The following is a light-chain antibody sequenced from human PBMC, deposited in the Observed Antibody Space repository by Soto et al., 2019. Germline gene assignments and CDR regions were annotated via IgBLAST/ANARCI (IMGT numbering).Light chain of an antibody. V-gene: IGLV1-51*01. Sequence: QSVLTRPPSVSAAPGQTVTISCSGSSSDIGNHYVSWYQQFPGTAPKLLLYDNNERPSGIPDRFSGSKSGTSATLGITGLQTGDEADYYCAAWDNSLNVILFGGGTKLTVL. CDR1: SSDIGNHY. CDR2: DNN. J-gene: IGLJ2*01. CDR3: AAWDNSLNVIL.